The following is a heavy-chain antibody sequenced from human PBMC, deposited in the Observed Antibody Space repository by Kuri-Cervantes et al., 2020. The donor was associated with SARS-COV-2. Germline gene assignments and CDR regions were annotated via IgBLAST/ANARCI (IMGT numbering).Heavy chain of an antibody. CDR3: ARVMACTSTSCYGFDY. V-gene: IGHV3-33*08. CDR1: GFTFSSYG. D-gene: IGHD2-2*01. Sequence: GGSLRLSCAASGFTFSSYGMHWVRQAPGKGLEWVAVIWYDGSNKYCADSVKGRFTISRDNSKNTLYLQMNSLSAEDTAVCCCARVMACTSTSCYGFDYWGQGTLVTVSS. J-gene: IGHJ4*02. CDR2: IWYDGSNK.